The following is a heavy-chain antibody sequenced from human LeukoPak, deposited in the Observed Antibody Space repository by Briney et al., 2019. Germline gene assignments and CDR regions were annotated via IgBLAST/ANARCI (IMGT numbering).Heavy chain of an antibody. V-gene: IGHV4-39*01. Sequence: SETLSLTCTVSGGSISSSSYYWGWIRQPPGKGLEWIGSIYYSGSTYYNPSLKSRVTISVDTSKNQFSLKLSSVTAADTAVYYCARVWFGEVQEVFHYWGQGTLVTVSS. J-gene: IGHJ4*02. CDR2: IYYSGST. D-gene: IGHD3-10*01. CDR1: GGSISSSSYY. CDR3: ARVWFGEVQEVFHY.